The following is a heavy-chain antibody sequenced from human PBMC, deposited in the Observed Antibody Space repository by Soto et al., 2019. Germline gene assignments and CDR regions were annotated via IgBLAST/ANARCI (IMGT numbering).Heavy chain of an antibody. CDR2: ISSSGSTI. CDR1: GFTFSDYY. J-gene: IGHJ3*02. D-gene: IGHD3-9*01. CDR3: ARVAEYYDILTGYYPGAFDI. Sequence: VQLVESGGGLVKPGGSLRLSCAASGFTFSDYYMSWIRQAPGKGLEWVSYISSSGSTIYYADSVKGRFTISRDNAKNSLYLQMNSLRAEDTAVYYCARVAEYYDILTGYYPGAFDIWGQGTMVTVSS. V-gene: IGHV3-11*01.